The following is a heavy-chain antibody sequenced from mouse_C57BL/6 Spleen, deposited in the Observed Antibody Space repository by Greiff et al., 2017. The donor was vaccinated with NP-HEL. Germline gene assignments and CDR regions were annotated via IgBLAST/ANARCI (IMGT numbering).Heavy chain of an antibody. CDR1: GFTFSDYG. D-gene: IGHD1-1*01. CDR3: AIFITTVVSTPFDV. CDR2: ISSGSSTI. Sequence: EVQVVESGGGLVKPGGSLKLSCAASGFTFSDYGMHWVRQAPEKGLEWVAYISSGSSTIYYADKVKGRFTISRDNAKNTLLLQMTSLRSEDTAMYYCAIFITTVVSTPFDVWGPGTTLTVSS. J-gene: IGHJ2*01. V-gene: IGHV5-17*01.